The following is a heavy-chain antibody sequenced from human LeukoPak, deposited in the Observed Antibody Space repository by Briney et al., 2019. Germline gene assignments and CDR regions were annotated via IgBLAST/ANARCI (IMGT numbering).Heavy chain of an antibody. D-gene: IGHD2-2*01. V-gene: IGHV3-7*01. CDR1: GFTLISYW. Sequence: GGSLRLSCAASGFTLISYWMSWVRQAPGKGREGVANIKQDGSEKYYVDSVKGRFTISRDNAKNSLYLQMNSLRAEDTAVYYCAREFEYQLLHDAFDIRGQGTMVTVSS. CDR3: AREFEYQLLHDAFDI. J-gene: IGHJ3*02. CDR2: IKQDGSEK.